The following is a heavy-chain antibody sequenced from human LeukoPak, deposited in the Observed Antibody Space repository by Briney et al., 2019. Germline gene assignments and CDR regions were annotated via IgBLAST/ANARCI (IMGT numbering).Heavy chain of an antibody. V-gene: IGHV4-39*01. J-gene: IGHJ6*03. CDR3: ARPARLVWFGEDMDV. D-gene: IGHD3-10*01. Sequence: SETLSLTCTVSGGSISSSSYYWGWIRQPPGKGLEWIGSIYYSGSTYYNPSLKSRVTISVDTSKNQFSLKLSSVTAADTAVYYCARPARLVWFGEDMDVWGKGTTVTISS. CDR2: IYYSGST. CDR1: GGSISSSSYY.